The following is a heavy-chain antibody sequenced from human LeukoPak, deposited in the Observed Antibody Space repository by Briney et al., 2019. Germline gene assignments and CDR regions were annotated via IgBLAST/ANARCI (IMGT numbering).Heavy chain of an antibody. V-gene: IGHV1-2*02. CDR3: GRDQYYDSSSYEAFDI. Sequence: AASVKVSCKASGYTFTGYYMHWVRPARGQRLEWMGWINPNSGGTNYVQKCQGRVTMTRDTSISTAYIELSRLRSDDTAVYCCGRDQYYDSSSYEAFDILGQGTMVTGSS. CDR1: GYTFTGYY. D-gene: IGHD3-22*01. CDR2: INPNSGGT. J-gene: IGHJ3*02.